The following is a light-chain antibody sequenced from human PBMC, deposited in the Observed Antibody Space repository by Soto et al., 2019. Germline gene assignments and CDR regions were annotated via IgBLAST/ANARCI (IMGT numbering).Light chain of an antibody. CDR3: SSYAGSNNVV. CDR1: SSDVGGYNY. J-gene: IGLJ2*01. V-gene: IGLV2-8*01. Sequence: QAVVTQPPSASGSPGHSVTISSTGTSSDVGGYNYVSWYQQHPGKAPKLMIYEVSKRPSGVPDRFSGSKSGNTASLTVSGLQAEDEADYYCSSYAGSNNVVFGGGTKLTVL. CDR2: EVS.